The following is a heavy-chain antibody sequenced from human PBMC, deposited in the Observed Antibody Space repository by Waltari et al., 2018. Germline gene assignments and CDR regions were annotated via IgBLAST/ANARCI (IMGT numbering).Heavy chain of an antibody. CDR3: TRELINTGHFDS. V-gene: IGHV1-46*01. J-gene: IGHJ4*02. CDR1: GFSFSNYY. D-gene: IGHD1-1*01. CDR2: IHPSGEST. Sequence: QVQVVQSGAEVKKPGASVKVSCKASGFSFSNYYVHWVRQAPGQGLEWIGTIHPSGESTSYAQNFKGRVTMTKDTSTGTVYMDLSSLRSEDTAKYYCTRELINTGHFDSWGQGTLVTVSS.